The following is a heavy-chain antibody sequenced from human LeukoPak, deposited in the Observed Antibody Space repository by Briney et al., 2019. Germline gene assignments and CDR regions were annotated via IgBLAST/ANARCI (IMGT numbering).Heavy chain of an antibody. V-gene: IGHV3-74*01. Sequence: GGSLRLSCAASGFTFSRYWMHWVRHAPGKGLEWVSRVNGDGSTTTYADSVKGRFTISRDNAKNTLYLQMNSLRVEDTAVYFCAVKGGYNDLDAPFDYWGPGTLVTVSS. CDR3: AVKGGYNDLDAPFDY. CDR1: GFTFSRYW. J-gene: IGHJ4*02. CDR2: VNGDGSTT. D-gene: IGHD5-12*01.